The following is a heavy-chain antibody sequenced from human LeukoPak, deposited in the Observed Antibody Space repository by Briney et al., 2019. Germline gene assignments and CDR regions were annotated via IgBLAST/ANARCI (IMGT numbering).Heavy chain of an antibody. CDR3: ARSYIVVAPAAITRMNWFDP. Sequence: SVKVSCKASGGTFSSYAISWVRQAPGQGLEWMGGIIPIFGTANYAQKFQGRVTITTDESTSTAYMELSSLRSEDTAVYYCARSYIVVAPAAITRMNWFDPWGQGTLVTVSS. D-gene: IGHD2-2*02. J-gene: IGHJ5*02. CDR2: IIPIFGTA. V-gene: IGHV1-69*05. CDR1: GGTFSSYA.